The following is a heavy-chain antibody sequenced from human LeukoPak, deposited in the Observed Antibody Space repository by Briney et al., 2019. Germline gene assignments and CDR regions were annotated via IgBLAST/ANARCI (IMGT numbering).Heavy chain of an antibody. Sequence: GGSLRLSCAASGFPFSSFAMHWVRQAPGKGLEWVAFIENDGGNKYYADSVRGRFTISRDNSRNTLYLQMNGLKSEDTAIYYCTTEGYDYDSSGPGAWGQGTLVTVSS. CDR2: IENDGGNK. CDR1: GFPFSSFA. D-gene: IGHD3-22*01. J-gene: IGHJ1*01. V-gene: IGHV3-30*02. CDR3: TTEGYDYDSSGPGA.